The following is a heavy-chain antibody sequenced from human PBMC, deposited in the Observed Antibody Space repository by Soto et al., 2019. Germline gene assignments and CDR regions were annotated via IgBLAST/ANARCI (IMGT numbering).Heavy chain of an antibody. J-gene: IGHJ6*02. Sequence: PGGSLRLSCAASGFTFSSYAMSWVRQAPWKGLEWVSAISGSGGSTYYADSVKGRFTISRDNSKNTLYLQMNSLRAEDTAVYYCAKDPGVYCTNGVCYPYYYYGMDVWGQGTTVTVSS. D-gene: IGHD2-8*01. CDR3: AKDPGVYCTNGVCYPYYYYGMDV. CDR1: GFTFSSYA. V-gene: IGHV3-23*01. CDR2: ISGSGGST.